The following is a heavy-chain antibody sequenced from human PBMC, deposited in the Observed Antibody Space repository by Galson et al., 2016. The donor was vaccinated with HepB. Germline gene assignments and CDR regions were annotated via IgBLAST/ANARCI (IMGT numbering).Heavy chain of an antibody. CDR3: AKDFGLLWFGPFDS. D-gene: IGHD3-10*01. J-gene: IGHJ4*02. CDR2: ISGSGGST. CDR1: GFTFNNYA. V-gene: IGHV3-23*01. Sequence: SLRLSCAASGFTFNNYAMSWVRQAPGKGLEWVSAISGSGGSTYYTDSVKGRFTIPRDNSRNTVFLVMSSLRAEDTALYYCAKDFGLLWFGPFDSWGQGTLVTVSS.